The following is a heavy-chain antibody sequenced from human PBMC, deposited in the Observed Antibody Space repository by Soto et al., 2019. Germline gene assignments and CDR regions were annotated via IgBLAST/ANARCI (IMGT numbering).Heavy chain of an antibody. D-gene: IGHD2-21*02. CDR3: AEAYCGGDCPFDY. Sequence: GGSLRLSCAARGFTISSYAMHWVRQPPGRGLEWVAVISYDRSNKSYADSVKGRFTISRDKSKNTLYLQINSLRAEDTAVYHCAEAYCGGDCPFDYWGQGALVTVSS. CDR1: GFTISSYA. CDR2: ISYDRSNK. V-gene: IGHV3-30-3*02. J-gene: IGHJ4*02.